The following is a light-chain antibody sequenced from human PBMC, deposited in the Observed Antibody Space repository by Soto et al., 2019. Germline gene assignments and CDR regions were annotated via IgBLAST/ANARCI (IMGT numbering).Light chain of an antibody. Sequence: EIVLTQSPGTLSLSPGERGTLSCRASQSISSVHLVWYQQKPGQAPRLLIYGASSRATGIPDRFSGSGSGTDCTLNISRLEPEDFAVYYCQHYDGSPLTFGGGTKVELK. CDR3: QHYDGSPLT. CDR1: QSISSVH. CDR2: GAS. J-gene: IGKJ4*01. V-gene: IGKV3-20*01.